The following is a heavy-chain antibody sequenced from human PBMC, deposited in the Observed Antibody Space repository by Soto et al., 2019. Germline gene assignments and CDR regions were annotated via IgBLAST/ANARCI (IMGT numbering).Heavy chain of an antibody. J-gene: IGHJ6*03. CDR1: GFTFDDYA. V-gene: IGHV3-9*01. Sequence: EVQLVESGGGLVQPGRSLRLSCAASGFTFDDYAMHWVRQAPGKGLEWVSGISWNSGSIGYADSVKGRFTISRDNAKNSLYLQMNSLRDEDSALYYWAKSRLIRFSAFYYYMDVWGKGTTVTGSS. CDR2: ISWNSGSI. D-gene: IGHD3-3*01. CDR3: AKSRLIRFSAFYYYMDV.